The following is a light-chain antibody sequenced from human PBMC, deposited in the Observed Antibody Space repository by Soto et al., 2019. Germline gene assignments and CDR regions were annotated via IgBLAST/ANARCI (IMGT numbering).Light chain of an antibody. V-gene: IGLV2-18*02. CDR2: EVS. J-gene: IGLJ2*01. Sequence: QSALTQPPSVSGSPGQSVTISCTGTSSDVGNYDRVSWYQQPPGTAPKLVIYEVSNRPSGVPDRFSGSKSGNTASLTISGLQTEDEGDYFRTSYTSSRTVLFGGGTKLTVL. CDR3: TSYTSSRTVL. CDR1: SSDVGNYDR.